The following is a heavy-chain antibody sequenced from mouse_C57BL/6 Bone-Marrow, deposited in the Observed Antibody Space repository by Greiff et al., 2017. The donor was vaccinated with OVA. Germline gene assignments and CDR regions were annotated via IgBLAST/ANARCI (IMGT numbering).Heavy chain of an antibody. CDR3: AREGWLLPAWFAY. J-gene: IGHJ3*01. CDR2: IYPGSGST. Sequence: QVQLQQPGAELVKPGASVKMSCKASGYTFTSYWITWVKQRPGQGLEWIGDIYPGSGSTNYNEKFKSKATLTVATSSSTAYMQLSSLTSEDSAVYYGAREGWLLPAWFAYWGQGTLVTVSA. CDR1: GYTFTSYW. V-gene: IGHV1-55*01. D-gene: IGHD2-3*01.